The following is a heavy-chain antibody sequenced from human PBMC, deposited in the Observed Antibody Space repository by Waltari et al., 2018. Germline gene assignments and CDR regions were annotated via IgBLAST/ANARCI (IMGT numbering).Heavy chain of an antibody. CDR1: GGSVSSGSYY. Sequence: QVQLQESGPGLVKPSETLSLTCTVSGGSVSSGSYYWSWIRQPPGKGLEWIGYIYYSGSTNDNPSLKSRVTISVDTSKNQFSLKLSSVTAADTAVYYCARSKVAYYYDSSGYRGFDYWGQGTLVTVSS. D-gene: IGHD3-22*01. J-gene: IGHJ4*02. CDR2: IYYSGST. V-gene: IGHV4-61*01. CDR3: ARSKVAYYYDSSGYRGFDY.